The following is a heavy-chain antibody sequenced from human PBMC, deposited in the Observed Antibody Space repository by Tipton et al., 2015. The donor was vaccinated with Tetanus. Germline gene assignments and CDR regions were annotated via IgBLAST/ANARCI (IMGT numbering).Heavy chain of an antibody. J-gene: IGHJ2*01. D-gene: IGHD2-21*01. CDR2: INPSGGHT. CDR1: GYTFTAYY. CDR3: ARAVMWFDL. Sequence: QMQLVQSGAEVKKPGASVKVSCKASGYTFTAYYIHWVRQAPGQGLEWVGMINPSGGHTSIAPKFQGRITLTRVASTNTVYMEFNGLTSDDTAVYYCARAVMWFDLWGRGTLVTVSS. V-gene: IGHV1-46*01.